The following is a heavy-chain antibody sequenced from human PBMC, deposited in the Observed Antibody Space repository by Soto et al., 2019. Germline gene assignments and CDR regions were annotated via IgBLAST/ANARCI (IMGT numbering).Heavy chain of an antibody. J-gene: IGHJ4*02. V-gene: IGHV3-23*01. D-gene: IGHD3-3*01. Sequence: PGGSLRLSCAASGFTFSSYAMHWVRQAPGKGLEWVAVISGSGGSTYYADSVKGRFTISRDNSKNTLYLQMNSLRAEDTAVYYCAKDRRIITIFGVVPTKPYFDYWGQGTLVTVSS. CDR2: ISGSGGST. CDR1: GFTFSSYA. CDR3: AKDRRIITIFGVVPTKPYFDY.